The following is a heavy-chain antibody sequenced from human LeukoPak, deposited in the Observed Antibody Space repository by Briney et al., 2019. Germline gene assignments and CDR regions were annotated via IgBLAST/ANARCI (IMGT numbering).Heavy chain of an antibody. Sequence: ASVKVSCKASGYTFTSYGISWVRQAPGQGLEWMGWITAYNDKTNYAQKLQGRVTMTTDTSTSTASMELRSLRSDDTAVYYCARALLWFGEPSHIDYWGQGTLVTASS. D-gene: IGHD3-10*01. CDR1: GYTFTSYG. V-gene: IGHV1-18*01. CDR3: ARALLWFGEPSHIDY. CDR2: ITAYNDKT. J-gene: IGHJ4*02.